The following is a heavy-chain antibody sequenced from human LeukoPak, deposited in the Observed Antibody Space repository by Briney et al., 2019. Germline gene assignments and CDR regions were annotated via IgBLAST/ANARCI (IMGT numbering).Heavy chain of an antibody. Sequence: PSETLSLTCTVSGYSISSGYYWAWIRQPPGKGLEWIGTIYHSGITFYNPSLRGRVIISVDTSKNQFSLRLSSVTAADTAVHYCARADSLTGPDYWGQGTLVTVSS. CDR3: ARADSLTGPDY. J-gene: IGHJ4*02. V-gene: IGHV4-38-2*02. CDR1: GYSISSGYY. D-gene: IGHD3-9*01. CDR2: IYHSGIT.